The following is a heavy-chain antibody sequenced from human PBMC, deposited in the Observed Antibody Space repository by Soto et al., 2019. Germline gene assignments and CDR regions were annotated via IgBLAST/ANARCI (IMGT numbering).Heavy chain of an antibody. Sequence: GGSLRLSCAACGFTFSSYAMSGVRQAPGKGLEWVSAISGSGGSTYYADSVKGRFTISRDNSKNTLYLQMNSLRAEDTAVYYCAKIPPGYSYGYFYFDYWGQGTLVTVSS. CDR1: GFTFSSYA. V-gene: IGHV3-23*01. CDR3: AKIPPGYSYGYFYFDY. J-gene: IGHJ4*02. D-gene: IGHD5-18*01. CDR2: ISGSGGST.